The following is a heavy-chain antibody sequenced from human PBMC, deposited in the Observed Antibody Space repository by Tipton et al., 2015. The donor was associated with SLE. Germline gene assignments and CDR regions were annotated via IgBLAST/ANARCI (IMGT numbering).Heavy chain of an antibody. J-gene: IGHJ3*02. D-gene: IGHD3-16*02. CDR2: ISTAGGST. CDR3: ASFGGVIYLDAFDI. V-gene: IGHV3-74*01. Sequence: SLRLSCAASGFTSRNHLMHWVRQAPGKGLVWVYRISTAGGSTNYADSVKGRFTTSRDNAKNTLFLQMNSLGAEDTAVYYCASFGGVIYLDAFDIWGQGTMVTVSS. CDR1: GFTSRNHL.